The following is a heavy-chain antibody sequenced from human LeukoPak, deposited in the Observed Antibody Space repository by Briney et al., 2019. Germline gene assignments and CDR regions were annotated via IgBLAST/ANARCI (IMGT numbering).Heavy chain of an antibody. V-gene: IGHV3-30*18. CDR2: ISYDGSNK. CDR3: AKGPSGAMVRGVMGDY. CDR1: GFTFSSYG. Sequence: GGSLRLSCAASGFTFSSYGMHWVRQAPGKGLEWVAVISYDGSNKYYADSVKGRFTISRDNSKNTLYLQMNSLRAEDTAVYYCAKGPSGAMVRGVMGDYWGQGTMVTVSS. D-gene: IGHD3-10*01. J-gene: IGHJ3*01.